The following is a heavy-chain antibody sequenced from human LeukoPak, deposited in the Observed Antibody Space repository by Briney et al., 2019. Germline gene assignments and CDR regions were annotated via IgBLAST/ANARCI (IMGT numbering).Heavy chain of an antibody. CDR1: GGSISSGSYY. CDR2: IYTSGST. V-gene: IGHV4-61*02. Sequence: PSETLSLTCTVSGGSISSGSYYWSWIRQPAGKGLEWIGRIYTSGSTNYNPSLKSRVTISVDTSKNQFSLKLSSVTAADTAVYYCVRDPGNFSNLPYYFDHWGQGSLVTVSS. J-gene: IGHJ4*02. CDR3: VRDPGNFSNLPYYFDH. D-gene: IGHD4-11*01.